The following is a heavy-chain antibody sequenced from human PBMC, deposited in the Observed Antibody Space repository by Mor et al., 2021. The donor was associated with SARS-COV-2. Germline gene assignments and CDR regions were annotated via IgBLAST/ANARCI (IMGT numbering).Heavy chain of an antibody. J-gene: IGHJ6*01. CDR2: IVYEGSYK. V-gene: IGHV3-30*18. D-gene: IGHD7-27*01. CDR3: AKDRSNFIPNWAYTYYYYGMD. Sequence: WVSTIVYEGSYKYYADSVKGRFTISRDNSKSTLYLQIDSLRPEDTAVYYCAKDRSNFIPNWAYTYYYYGMD.